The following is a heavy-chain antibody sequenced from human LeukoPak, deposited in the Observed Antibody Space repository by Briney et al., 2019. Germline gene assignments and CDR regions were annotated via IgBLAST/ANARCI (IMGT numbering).Heavy chain of an antibody. Sequence: PGGSLRLSCAASGFTFSSYGMHWVRQAPGKGLEWVAVISYDGSNKYYADSVKGRFTISRDNSKNTLYLQMNSLRAEDTAVYYCAKDRYSGYDLNLDYWGQGTLVTVSS. CDR3: AKDRYSGYDLNLDY. J-gene: IGHJ4*02. D-gene: IGHD5-12*01. V-gene: IGHV3-30*18. CDR2: ISYDGSNK. CDR1: GFTFSSYG.